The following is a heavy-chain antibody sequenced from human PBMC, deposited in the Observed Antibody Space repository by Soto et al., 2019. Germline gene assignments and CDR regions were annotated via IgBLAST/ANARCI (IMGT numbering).Heavy chain of an antibody. Sequence: GGSLRLSCAASGFTFSSYGMNWVRQAPGKGLEWVAYISDGGGTKYYADSVKGRFTISRDNSKSTLYLQMNSLRDDDTAVYYCSGSPNAYYYYGMDVWGQGTTVTVSS. J-gene: IGHJ6*02. CDR3: SGSPNAYYYYGMDV. CDR1: GFTFSSYG. CDR2: ISDGGGTK. V-gene: IGHV3-48*02. D-gene: IGHD1-26*01.